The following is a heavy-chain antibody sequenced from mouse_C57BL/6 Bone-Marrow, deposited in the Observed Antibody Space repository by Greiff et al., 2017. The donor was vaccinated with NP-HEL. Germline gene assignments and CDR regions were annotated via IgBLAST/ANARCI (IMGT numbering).Heavy chain of an antibody. CDR3: ARQPNWDEYFDV. D-gene: IGHD4-1*01. CDR1: GFTFSDYY. J-gene: IGHJ1*03. Sequence: DVMLVESGGGLVQPGGSLKLSCAASGFTFSDYYMYWVRQTPEKRLEWVAYISNGGGSTYYPDTVKGRFTISRDNAKNTLYLQMSRLKSEDTAMYYCARQPNWDEYFDVWGTGTTVTVSS. CDR2: ISNGGGST. V-gene: IGHV5-12*01.